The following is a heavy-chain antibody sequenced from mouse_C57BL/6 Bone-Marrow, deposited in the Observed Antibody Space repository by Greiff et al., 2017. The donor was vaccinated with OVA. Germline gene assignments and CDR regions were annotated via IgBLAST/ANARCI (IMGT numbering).Heavy chain of an antibody. J-gene: IGHJ2*01. CDR3: ARHAGRDDY. CDR2: ISSGGSYT. Sequence: DVKLVESGGDLVKPGGSLKLSCAASGFTFSSYGMSWVRQTPDKRLEWVATISSGGSYTYYPDSVKGRFTISRDNAKNTLYLQMSSLKSEDTAMYYCARHAGRDDYWGQGTTLTVSS. V-gene: IGHV5-6*02. D-gene: IGHD3-3*01. CDR1: GFTFSSYG.